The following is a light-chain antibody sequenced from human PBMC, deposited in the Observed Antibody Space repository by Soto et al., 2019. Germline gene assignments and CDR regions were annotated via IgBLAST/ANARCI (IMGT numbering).Light chain of an antibody. CDR2: AAS. Sequence: DIQLPQSPSFLSASVGDRVTITRRATQGITNYLAWYQQKPGKAPNLLIYAASTLQSGVPSRFSGSGSGTEFTLTISSLQPEDFATYYCQQLNSYPLTFGQGHDWRL. V-gene: IGKV1-9*01. CDR3: QQLNSYPLT. CDR1: QGITNY. J-gene: IGKJ5*01.